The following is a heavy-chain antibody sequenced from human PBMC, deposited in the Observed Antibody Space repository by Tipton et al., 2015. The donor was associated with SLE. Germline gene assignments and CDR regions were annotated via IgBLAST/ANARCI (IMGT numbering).Heavy chain of an antibody. J-gene: IGHJ5*02. CDR3: ARGDWWGPNWFDP. V-gene: IGHV4-59*01. D-gene: IGHD2-15*01. Sequence: TLSLTCTVSGSSISSYYWSWIRQPPGKGLEWIGYIYYSGSTNYNPSLKSRFTISVDTSKNQFSLKLSSVTAADTAVYYCARGDWWGPNWFDPWGQGFLVTVSS. CDR2: IYYSGST. CDR1: GSSISSYY.